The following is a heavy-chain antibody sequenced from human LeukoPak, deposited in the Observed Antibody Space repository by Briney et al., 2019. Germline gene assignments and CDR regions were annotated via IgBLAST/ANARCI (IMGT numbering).Heavy chain of an antibody. V-gene: IGHV1-46*01. CDR1: GYTFTNHY. Sequence: ASVKVSCKASGYTFTNHYLHWVRQAPGQGLEWMGMINPSGGSTTYAQKLQGRVTMTGDTSTSTVYMELGSLRSDDTAIYYCARESFFFIEYYYDSRGWLDPWGQGTLVTVSS. D-gene: IGHD3-22*01. CDR2: INPSGGST. CDR3: ARESFFFIEYYYDSRGWLDP. J-gene: IGHJ5*02.